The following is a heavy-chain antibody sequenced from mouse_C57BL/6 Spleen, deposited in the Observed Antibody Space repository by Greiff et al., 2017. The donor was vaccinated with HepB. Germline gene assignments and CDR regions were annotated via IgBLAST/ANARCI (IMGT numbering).Heavy chain of an antibody. CDR3: ARDVPYYYGSRYWYFDV. V-gene: IGHV5-16*01. CDR1: GFTFSDYY. J-gene: IGHJ1*03. D-gene: IGHD1-1*01. Sequence: EVKLMESEGGLVQPGSSMKLSCTASGFTFSDYYMAWVRQVPEKGLEWVANINYDGSSTYYLDSLKSRFIISRDNAKNILYLQMSSLKSEDTATYYCARDVPYYYGSRYWYFDVWGTGTTVTVSS. CDR2: INYDGSST.